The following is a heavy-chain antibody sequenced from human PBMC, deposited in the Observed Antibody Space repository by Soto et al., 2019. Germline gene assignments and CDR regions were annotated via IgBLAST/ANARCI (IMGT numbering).Heavy chain of an antibody. J-gene: IGHJ6*02. Sequence: GGSLRLSCAASGFTFSSYGMHWVRQAPSKGLEWVAVISYDGSNKYYADSVKGRFTISRDNSKNTLYLQMNSLRAEDTAVYYCAKDLDYYDSSGHYALGYYYGMDVWGQGTTVTVSS. V-gene: IGHV3-30*18. CDR3: AKDLDYYDSSGHYALGYYYGMDV. D-gene: IGHD3-22*01. CDR1: GFTFSSYG. CDR2: ISYDGSNK.